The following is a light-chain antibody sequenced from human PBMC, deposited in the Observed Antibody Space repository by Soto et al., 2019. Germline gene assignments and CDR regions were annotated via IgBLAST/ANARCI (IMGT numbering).Light chain of an antibody. CDR2: DVS. CDR3: SSYTSSSTYD. Sequence: QSALTQPASVSGSPGQSITISCTGTSSDVGGYNYVSWYQQHPGKAPKLMIYDVSNRPSGVSNRFFGSKSGNTASLTISGLQAEDEADYYCSSYTSSSTYDFGTGTKVTVL. CDR1: SSDVGGYNY. V-gene: IGLV2-14*01. J-gene: IGLJ1*01.